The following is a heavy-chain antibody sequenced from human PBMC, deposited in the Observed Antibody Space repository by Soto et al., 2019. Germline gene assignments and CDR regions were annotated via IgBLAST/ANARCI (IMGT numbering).Heavy chain of an antibody. D-gene: IGHD3-10*01. CDR3: ARGRGVLWFGELLVPSYYYYGMDV. CDR1: GYTFTGYY. J-gene: IGHJ6*02. CDR2: INPNSGGT. Sequence: GASVKVSCKASGYTFTGYYMHWVRQAPGQGLEWKGWINPNSGGTNYAQKFQGWVTMTRDTSISTAYMELSRLRSDDTAVYYCARGRGVLWFGELLVPSYYYYGMDVWGQGTTVTVSS. V-gene: IGHV1-2*04.